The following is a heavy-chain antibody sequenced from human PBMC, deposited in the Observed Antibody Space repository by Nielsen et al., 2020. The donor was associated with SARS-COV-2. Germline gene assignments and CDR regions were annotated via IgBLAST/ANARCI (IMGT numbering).Heavy chain of an antibody. CDR1: GGTFTSYA. CDR3: ARAGYSSSSYYYYYYYMDV. CDR2: IIPIFGTA. D-gene: IGHD6-6*01. V-gene: IGHV1-69*13. Sequence: SVKVSCKASGGTFTSYAISWVRQAPGQGLEWMGGIIPIFGTANYAQKFQGRVTITADESTSTAYMELSSLRSEDTAVYYCARAGYSSSSYYYYYYYMDVWGKGTTVTVSS. J-gene: IGHJ6*03.